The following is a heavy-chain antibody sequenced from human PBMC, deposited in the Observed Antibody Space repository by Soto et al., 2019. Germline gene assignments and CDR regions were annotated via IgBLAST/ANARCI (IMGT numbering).Heavy chain of an antibody. CDR3: AKDISRVTMSPVDY. Sequence: EVQLVESGGGLVQPGRSLRLSCAASGFTFDDYAMHWVRQAPGKGLEWVSGISWNSGNIGYADSVKGRFTISRDNAKNSLYLQMNSLRAEDTALYYCAKDISRVTMSPVDYWGQGTLVTVSS. V-gene: IGHV3-9*01. CDR1: GFTFDDYA. D-gene: IGHD3-22*01. CDR2: ISWNSGNI. J-gene: IGHJ4*02.